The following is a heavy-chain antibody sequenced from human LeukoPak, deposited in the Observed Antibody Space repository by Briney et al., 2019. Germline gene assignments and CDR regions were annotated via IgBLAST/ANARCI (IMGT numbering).Heavy chain of an antibody. CDR3: ARVFRAGLNWFDP. J-gene: IGHJ5*02. V-gene: IGHV1-18*01. CDR2: ISAYNGNT. CDR1: GYTFTSYG. Sequence: ASVKVSCKASGYTFTSYGISLVRQAPGQGLEWMGWISAYNGNTDYAQKLQGRVTMTTDTSTSTAYMELRSLRSDDTAVYYCARVFRAGLNWFDPWGQGTLVTVSS. D-gene: IGHD3-10*02.